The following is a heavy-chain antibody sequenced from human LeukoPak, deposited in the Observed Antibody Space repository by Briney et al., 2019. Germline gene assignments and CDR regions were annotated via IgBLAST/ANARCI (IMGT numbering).Heavy chain of an antibody. CDR2: MNPNSGNT. J-gene: IGHJ6*03. Sequence: ASVKVSCKASGYTFTSYDINWVRQATGQGLEWMGWMNPNSGNTGYAQKFQGRVTMTRSTSINTAYTELSSLRSEDTAVYYCARGPNYAFWSGSYYYYMDVWGKGPTVTVSS. CDR1: GYTFTSYD. CDR3: ARGPNYAFWSGSYYYYMDV. V-gene: IGHV1-8*01. D-gene: IGHD3-3*01.